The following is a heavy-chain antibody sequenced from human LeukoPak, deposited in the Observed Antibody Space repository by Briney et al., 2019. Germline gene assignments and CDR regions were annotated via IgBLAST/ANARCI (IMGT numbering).Heavy chain of an antibody. J-gene: IGHJ4*02. CDR1: GFTFSSYA. V-gene: IGHV3-23*01. D-gene: IGHD3-22*01. Sequence: GGSLRLSCAASGFTFSSYAMSWVRQAPGKGLEWVSAISGSGGSTYYADSVKGRSTISRDNSKNTLYLQMNSLRAEDTAVYYCGKDSYYDRPYYFDNWGQGTLVTVSS. CDR2: ISGSGGST. CDR3: GKDSYYDRPYYFDN.